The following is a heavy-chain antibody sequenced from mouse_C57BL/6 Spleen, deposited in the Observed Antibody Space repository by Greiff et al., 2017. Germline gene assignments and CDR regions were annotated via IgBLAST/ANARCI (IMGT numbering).Heavy chain of an antibody. Sequence: QVQLQQPGAELVKPGASVKLSCKASGYTFTSYWMPWVKQRPGRGLEWIGRIDPSSGGTKYNEKFKSKATLTVDKHSSTAYLQLSSLTSEDSAVYYCARSGDYYAMDYWGQGTSVTVSS. CDR2: IDPSSGGT. D-gene: IGHD3-1*01. V-gene: IGHV1-72*01. CDR3: ARSGDYYAMDY. J-gene: IGHJ4*01. CDR1: GYTFTSYW.